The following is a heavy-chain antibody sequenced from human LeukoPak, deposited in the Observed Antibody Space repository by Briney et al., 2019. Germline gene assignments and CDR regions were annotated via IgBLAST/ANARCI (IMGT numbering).Heavy chain of an antibody. V-gene: IGHV4-38-2*02. CDR2: IYHSGST. D-gene: IGHD6-19*01. Sequence: SETLSLTCTVSGYSISSGYYWGWIRQPPGKGLEGMGSIYHSGSTYYNPSLKSRVTISVDTSKNQFSLKLSSVTAADTAMYYCARGTLYSGWSYYFDYWGQGSQVTVSS. J-gene: IGHJ4*02. CDR1: GYSISSGYY. CDR3: ARGTLYSGWSYYFDY.